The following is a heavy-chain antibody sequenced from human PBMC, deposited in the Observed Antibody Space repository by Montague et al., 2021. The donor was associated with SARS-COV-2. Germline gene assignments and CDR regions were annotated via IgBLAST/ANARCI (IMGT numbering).Heavy chain of an antibody. CDR1: GGSFSGYY. D-gene: IGHD3-10*02. Sequence: SETLSLTCAVYGGSFSGYYWSWIHQPPGKGLGWIGEINHSGSTNYNPSLKSRVTISVDTSKNQFSLKLSSVTAADTAVYYCARGLPITRFYYYYGMDVWGQGTTVTVSS. V-gene: IGHV4-34*01. CDR3: ARGLPITRFYYYYGMDV. CDR2: INHSGST. J-gene: IGHJ6*02.